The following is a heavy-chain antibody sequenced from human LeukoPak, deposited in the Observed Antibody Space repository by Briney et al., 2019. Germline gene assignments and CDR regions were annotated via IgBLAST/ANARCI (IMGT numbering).Heavy chain of an antibody. V-gene: IGHV4-59*01. Sequence: NASETLSLTCTVSGGSISGYYWSWIRQPPGKGLEWIGYTYNRGSTNYNPSLKSRVAILVDTSKNQFSLKLRSVTAADTAVYYCARDRPGIAVAGDAFDIWGQGTMVTVSS. J-gene: IGHJ3*02. D-gene: IGHD6-19*01. CDR3: ARDRPGIAVAGDAFDI. CDR2: TYNRGST. CDR1: GGSISGYY.